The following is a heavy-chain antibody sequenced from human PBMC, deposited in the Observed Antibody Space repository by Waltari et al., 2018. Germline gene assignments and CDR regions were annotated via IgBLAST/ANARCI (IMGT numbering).Heavy chain of an antibody. D-gene: IGHD3-22*01. J-gene: IGHJ6*03. CDR2: IKSDGSGT. CDR3: AREPSPDSSGYFYYYMDV. V-gene: IGHV3-74*01. CDR1: GFTCIRYW. Sequence: IQLVESGGGLVQPGGSLRLSCAASGFTCIRYWMHWVRQAPGKGLVWVSRIKSDGSGTIYADSVKGRFTISRDNAKNTLYLQLNSLRVEDTAVYYCAREPSPDSSGYFYYYMDVWGKGTTVTVSS.